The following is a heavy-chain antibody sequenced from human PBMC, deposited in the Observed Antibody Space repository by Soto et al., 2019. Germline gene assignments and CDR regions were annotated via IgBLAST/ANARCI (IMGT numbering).Heavy chain of an antibody. CDR2: INPNSGGT. Sequence: GASVKVSCKASGYTFTGYYMHWVRQAPGQGLEWMGWINPNSGGTNYAQKFQGWVTMTRDTSISTAYMELSRLRSDDTAVYYCARDLNPSQGGYPPHGFDPWGQGTLVTVSS. J-gene: IGHJ5*02. CDR1: GYTFTGYY. CDR3: ARDLNPSQGGYPPHGFDP. D-gene: IGHD5-12*01. V-gene: IGHV1-2*04.